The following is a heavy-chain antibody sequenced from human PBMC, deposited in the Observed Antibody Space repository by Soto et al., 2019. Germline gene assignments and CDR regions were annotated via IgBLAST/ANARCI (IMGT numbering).Heavy chain of an antibody. Sequence: SETLSVTCAVDGGSCSGYYWSCIRQPPGKGLEWIGEINHSGSTNYNPSLKSRVTISVDTSKNQFSLKLSSVTAADTAVYYCARGPLLYSSGSPSDYWGQGTLVTVSS. J-gene: IGHJ4*02. V-gene: IGHV4-34*01. CDR2: INHSGST. D-gene: IGHD6-19*01. CDR1: GGSCSGYY. CDR3: ARGPLLYSSGSPSDY.